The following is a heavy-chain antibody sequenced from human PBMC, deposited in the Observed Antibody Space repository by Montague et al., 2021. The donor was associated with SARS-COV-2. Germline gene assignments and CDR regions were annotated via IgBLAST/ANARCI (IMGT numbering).Heavy chain of an antibody. D-gene: IGHD2-21*01. V-gene: IGHV4-34*01. CDR3: ARHIEKEGTYYYYGMDV. J-gene: IGHJ6*02. CDR1: GGSFSGYY. CDR2: INHSGST. Sequence: SETLSLTCAVYGGSFSGYYWSWIRQPPGKGLEWIGEINHSGSTNYNPSLKSRVTISVDTSKSQFSLKLSSVTAADTAVYYCARHIEKEGTYYYYGMDVWGQGTTVTVSS.